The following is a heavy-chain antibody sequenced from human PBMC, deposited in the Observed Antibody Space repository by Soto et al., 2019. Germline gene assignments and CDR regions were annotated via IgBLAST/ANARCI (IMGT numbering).Heavy chain of an antibody. CDR1: GGSISSTSYY. D-gene: IGHD3-22*01. J-gene: IGHJ4*02. Sequence: SETLSLTCTVSGGSISSTSYYWGWVRQPPGKGLEWIGGIYHSGSTYYNPSLKSRVTISVDTSKNQFSLKLSSVTAADTAVYYCARDIRAPDSSGFSDYWGQGTLVTVSS. CDR3: ARDIRAPDSSGFSDY. CDR2: IYHSGST. V-gene: IGHV4-39*07.